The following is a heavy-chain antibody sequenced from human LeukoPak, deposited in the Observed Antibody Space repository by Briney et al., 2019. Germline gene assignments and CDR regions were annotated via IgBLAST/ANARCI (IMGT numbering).Heavy chain of an antibody. D-gene: IGHD1-26*01. Sequence: ASVKVSCKASGYTFTSYGISWVRQAPGQGLEWMGWISAYNGNTNYAQKLQGRATMTTDTSTSTAYMELRSLRSDDTAVYYCARDRVGLPSGWFDPWGQGTLVTVSS. V-gene: IGHV1-18*01. CDR3: ARDRVGLPSGWFDP. CDR2: ISAYNGNT. J-gene: IGHJ5*02. CDR1: GYTFTSYG.